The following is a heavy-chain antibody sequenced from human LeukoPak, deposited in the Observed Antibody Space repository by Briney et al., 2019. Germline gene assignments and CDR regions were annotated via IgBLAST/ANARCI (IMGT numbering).Heavy chain of an antibody. CDR1: GFTFDDYA. D-gene: IGHD6-19*01. V-gene: IGHV3-9*03. J-gene: IGHJ4*02. CDR3: AKSRTGAVAGGVFDY. Sequence: GRSLRLSCAASGFTFDDYAMHWVRQAPGKGLEWVSGISWNSGSIGYADSVKGRFTISRDNAKNSLYLQMNSLRAEDMALYYCAKSRTGAVAGGVFDYWGQGTLVTVSS. CDR2: ISWNSGSI.